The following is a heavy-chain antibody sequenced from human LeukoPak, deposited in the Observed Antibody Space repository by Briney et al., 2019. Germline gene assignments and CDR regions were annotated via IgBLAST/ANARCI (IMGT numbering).Heavy chain of an antibody. CDR2: ISAYNGNT. CDR1: GYTFTSYG. Sequence: ASVKVSCKASGYTFTSYGISWVRQAPGQGLEWMGWISAYNGNTNYAQKLQGRVTMTTDTSTSTAYMELRSLRSDDTAVYYCARAEYSGSHPYGMDVWGQGTLVTVS. V-gene: IGHV1-18*01. D-gene: IGHD1-26*01. J-gene: IGHJ6*02. CDR3: ARAEYSGSHPYGMDV.